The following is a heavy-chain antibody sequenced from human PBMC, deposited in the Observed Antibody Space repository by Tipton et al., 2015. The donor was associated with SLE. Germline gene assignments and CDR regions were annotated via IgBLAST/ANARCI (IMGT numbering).Heavy chain of an antibody. Sequence: TLSLTCAVYGGSFSGYYWSWIRQPPGKGLEWIGEINHSGSTIYNPSLKSRVTISVDTSKNQFSLKLSSVTAADTAVYYCARGRSWIQLWTNAFDIWGQGTMVTVSS. CDR2: INHSGST. D-gene: IGHD5-18*01. J-gene: IGHJ3*02. CDR3: ARGRSWIQLWTNAFDI. CDR1: GGSFSGYY. V-gene: IGHV4-34*01.